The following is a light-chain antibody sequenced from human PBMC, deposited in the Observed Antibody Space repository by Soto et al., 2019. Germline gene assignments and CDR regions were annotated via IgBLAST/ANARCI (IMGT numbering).Light chain of an antibody. CDR3: QTWDTGIRV. CDR1: SGHSTYA. Sequence: QLVLTQSPSASASLGASVKLTFTLSSGHSTYAIAWHQQQPEKGPRYLMKLNSDGSHNKGDGIPDRFSGSSSGAERYLTISSLQSEDEADYYCQTWDTGIRVFGGGTKLTVL. J-gene: IGLJ2*01. CDR2: LNSDGSH. V-gene: IGLV4-69*01.